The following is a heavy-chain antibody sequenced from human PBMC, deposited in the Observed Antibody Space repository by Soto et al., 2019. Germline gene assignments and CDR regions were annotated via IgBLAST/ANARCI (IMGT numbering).Heavy chain of an antibody. J-gene: IGHJ2*01. CDR3: ARHALQYCGGDCYLLPYFDL. CDR2: IRSKTNNYAT. D-gene: IGHD2-21*02. V-gene: IGHV3-73*02. CDR1: GFTFSDSA. Sequence: EVQLVESGGGLVQPGGSLKLSCAASGFTFSDSAMHWVRQASGNGLEWVGRIRSKTNNYATVYAASVKGRFTISRDDSKNTAHLQMNSLKTEDTAVYYCARHALQYCGGDCYLLPYFDLWGRGTLVTVSS.